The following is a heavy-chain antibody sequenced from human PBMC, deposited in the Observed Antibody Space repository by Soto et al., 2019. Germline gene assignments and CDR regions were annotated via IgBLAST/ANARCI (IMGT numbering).Heavy chain of an antibody. CDR2: INAGNGNT. V-gene: IGHV1-3*01. CDR3: ARVVYSNYGYYYYMDV. J-gene: IGHJ6*03. D-gene: IGHD4-4*01. CDR1: GYTFTSYA. Sequence: ASVKVSCKASGYTFTSYAMHWVRQAPGQRLEWMGWINAGNGNTKYSQKFQGRVTITRDTSASTAYMELSSLRSEDTAVYYCARVVYSNYGYYYYMDVWGKGTTVTVS.